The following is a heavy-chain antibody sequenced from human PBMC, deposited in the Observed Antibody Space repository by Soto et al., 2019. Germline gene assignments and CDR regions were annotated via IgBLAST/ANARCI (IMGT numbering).Heavy chain of an antibody. CDR3: TSSPPLPHYYYYYGMDV. CDR1: GYTFTSYA. Sequence: GASVKVSCKASGYTFTSYAMHWVRQAPGQRLEWMGWINAGNGNTKYSQKLQGRVTITRDTSASTAYMEMSSMRSEDTAVYYCTSSPPLPHYYYYYGMDVWGQGTTVTVSS. CDR2: INAGNGNT. J-gene: IGHJ6*02. V-gene: IGHV1-3*01. D-gene: IGHD1-26*01.